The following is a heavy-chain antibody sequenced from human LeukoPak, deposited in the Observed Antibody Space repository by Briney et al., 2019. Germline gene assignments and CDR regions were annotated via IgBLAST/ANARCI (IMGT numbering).Heavy chain of an antibody. D-gene: IGHD3-3*01. CDR3: ARVERSNWFDP. V-gene: IGHV1-18*01. Sequence: GRVTMTTDTSTSTAYMELRSLRSDDTAVYYCARVERSNWFDPWGQGTLVTVSS. J-gene: IGHJ5*02.